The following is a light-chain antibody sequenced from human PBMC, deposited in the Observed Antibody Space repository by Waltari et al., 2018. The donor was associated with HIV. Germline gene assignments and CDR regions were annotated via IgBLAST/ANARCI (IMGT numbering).Light chain of an antibody. CDR1: QSVASY. J-gene: IGKJ5*01. Sequence: EIVLTQSPATLSLSPGERATLSCRASQSVASYLAWYQQKPGQAPRLLIYGASRRATGIPDRFGGSGSGTDFTLTISRLEPEDFAVYYCQQYGGLCTFGQGTRLEIK. V-gene: IGKV3-20*01. CDR2: GAS. CDR3: QQYGGLCT.